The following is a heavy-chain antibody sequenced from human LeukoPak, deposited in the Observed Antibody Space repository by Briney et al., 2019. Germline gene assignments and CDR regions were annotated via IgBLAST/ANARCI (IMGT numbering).Heavy chain of an antibody. D-gene: IGHD3-22*01. J-gene: IGHJ3*02. V-gene: IGHV3-66*01. CDR1: GFTVSSNY. CDR3: AREDLRPYYYDSSGPFDI. CDR2: IYSGGST. Sequence: GGSLRLSCAASGFTVSSNYMSWVRQAPGKGLEWVSVIYSGGSTYYADSVKGRFTISRDNSKNTLYLQMNSLRAEGTAVYYCAREDLRPYYYDSSGPFDIWGQGTMVTVSS.